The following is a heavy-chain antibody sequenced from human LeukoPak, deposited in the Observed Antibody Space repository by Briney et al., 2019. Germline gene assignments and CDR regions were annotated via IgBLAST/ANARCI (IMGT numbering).Heavy chain of an antibody. CDR1: GLTVSSSY. D-gene: IGHD2/OR15-2a*01. CDR2: TYNDGST. V-gene: IGHV3-53*01. J-gene: IGHJ3*02. Sequence: GGSLRLSCAASGLTVSSSYMSWVRPAPGKGLEWVSITYNDGSTYYADSMKGRFTISRDNSKNTLYLQVNSLRAEVTAMYYCARNILFAFDIWGQGTMVTVSS. CDR3: ARNILFAFDI.